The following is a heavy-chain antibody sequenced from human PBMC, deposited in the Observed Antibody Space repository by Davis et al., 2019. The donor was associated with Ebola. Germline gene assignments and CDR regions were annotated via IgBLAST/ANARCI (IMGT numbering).Heavy chain of an antibody. CDR2: IYHSGST. V-gene: IGHV4-30-2*01. D-gene: IGHD2-2*01. CDR1: GGSISSGGYS. CDR3: ARREVVPAAIDYYYYGMDV. Sequence: SETLSLTCAVYGGSISSGGYSWSWIRQPPGKGLEWIGYIYHSGSTYYNPSLKSRVTISVDKSKNQFSLKLSSVTAADTAVYYCARREVVPAAIDYYYYGMDVWGKGTTVTVSS. J-gene: IGHJ6*04.